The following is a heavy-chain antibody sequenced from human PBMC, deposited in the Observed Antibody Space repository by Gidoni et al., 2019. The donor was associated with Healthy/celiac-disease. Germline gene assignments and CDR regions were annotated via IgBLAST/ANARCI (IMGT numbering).Heavy chain of an antibody. V-gene: IGHV1-69*01. CDR2: TIPIFGTA. Sequence: GGTIPIFGTANYAQKFQGRVTITADESTSTAYMELSSLRSEDTAVYYCARQGYEGGGYGDYVEGPDAFDIWGQGTMVTVSS. CDR3: ARQGYEGGGYGDYVEGPDAFDI. D-gene: IGHD4-17*01. J-gene: IGHJ3*02.